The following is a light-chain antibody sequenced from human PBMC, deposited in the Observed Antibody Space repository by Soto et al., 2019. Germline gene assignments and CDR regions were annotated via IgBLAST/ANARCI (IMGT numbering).Light chain of an antibody. CDR3: SSYAGGIVWV. CDR2: EAV. CDR1: SSAVGSYNL. V-gene: IGLV2-23*01. Sequence: QSALTQPASVSGSPGQSITISCAGSSSAVGSYNLVSWYQHHPGKAPKLMIYEAVKRPSGVSNRFSGSKSGNTASLTISGLQAEDEADYFCSSYAGGIVWVFGGGTQLTVL. J-gene: IGLJ3*02.